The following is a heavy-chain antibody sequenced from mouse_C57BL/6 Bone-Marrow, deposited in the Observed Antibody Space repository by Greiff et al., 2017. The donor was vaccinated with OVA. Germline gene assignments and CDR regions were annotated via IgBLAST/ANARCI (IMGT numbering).Heavy chain of an antibody. J-gene: IGHJ1*03. CDR3: ARYWAYWYFDV. V-gene: IGHV1-26*01. D-gene: IGHD4-1*01. CDR2: INPNNGGT. CDR1: GYTFTDYY. Sequence: EVQLQQSGPELVKPGASVKISCKASGYTFTDYYMNWVKQSHGKSLEWIGDINPNNGGTSYNQKFKGKATLTVDKSSSTAYMELRSLTSEDSAVYYCARYWAYWYFDVWGTGTTVTVSS.